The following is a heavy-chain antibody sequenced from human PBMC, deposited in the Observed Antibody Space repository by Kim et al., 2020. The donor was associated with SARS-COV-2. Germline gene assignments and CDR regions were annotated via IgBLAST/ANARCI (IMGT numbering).Heavy chain of an antibody. CDR3: ARDPYSSSWIDAFDI. Sequence: QKFQGRVTMTRDTSISTAYMELSRLRSDDTAVYYCARDPYSSSWIDAFDIWGQGTMVTVSS. V-gene: IGHV1-2*02. D-gene: IGHD6-13*01. J-gene: IGHJ3*02.